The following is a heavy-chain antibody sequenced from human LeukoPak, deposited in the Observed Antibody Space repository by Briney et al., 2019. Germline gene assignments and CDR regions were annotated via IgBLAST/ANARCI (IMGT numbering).Heavy chain of an antibody. V-gene: IGHV1-18*01. D-gene: IGHD3-10*01. Sequence: ASVKVSCKASGYTFTSYGISWVRQAPGQGLEWMGWISAYNGNTNYAQKLQGRVTMTTDTSTSTAYMELRSLRSDDTAVYYCARDFFTASYGSGSYYNPYYYGMDVWGQGTTVTVSS. CDR1: GYTFTSYG. J-gene: IGHJ6*02. CDR3: ARDFFTASYGSGSYYNPYYYGMDV. CDR2: ISAYNGNT.